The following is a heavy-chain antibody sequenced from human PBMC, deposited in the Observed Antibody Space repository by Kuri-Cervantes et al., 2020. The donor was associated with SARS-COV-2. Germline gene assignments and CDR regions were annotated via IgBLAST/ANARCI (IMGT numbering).Heavy chain of an antibody. D-gene: IGHD2-21*01. CDR1: GASISSSSYY. V-gene: IGHV4-39*01. Sequence: GSLRLSCLVSGASISSSSYYWCWIRQPPGKGLEWIGSIYYSGRTYYNPSLKSRVTISVDTSKNQFSLKLSSVTAADTAVYLCARVAGEGPIYYYYMDVWGKGTTVTVSS. CDR3: ARVAGEGPIYYYYMDV. J-gene: IGHJ6*03. CDR2: IYYSGRT.